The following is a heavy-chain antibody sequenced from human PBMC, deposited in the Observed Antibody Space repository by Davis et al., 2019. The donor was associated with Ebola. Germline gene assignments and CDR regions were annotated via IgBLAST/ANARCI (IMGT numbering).Heavy chain of an antibody. CDR2: IYYSGST. Sequence: MPGGSLRLSCTVSGGSISSYYWSWIRQPPGKGLEWIGYIYYSGSTNYNPSLKSPVTISVDKSKNQFSLKLSSVTAADTAVYYCARAQPFFRRFDYWGQGTLVTVSS. CDR3: ARAQPFFRRFDY. J-gene: IGHJ4*02. D-gene: IGHD3-3*01. V-gene: IGHV4-59*12. CDR1: GGSISSYY.